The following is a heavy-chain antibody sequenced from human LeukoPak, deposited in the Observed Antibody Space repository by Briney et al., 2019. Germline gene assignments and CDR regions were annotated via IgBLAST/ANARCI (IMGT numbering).Heavy chain of an antibody. J-gene: IGHJ6*03. CDR3: ARGTRLSGYSYGPYYYYYYMDV. CDR1: GGSFSGYY. Sequence: SETLSLTCAVYGGSFSGYYWSWIRQPPGKGLEWIGEINHSGSTNYNPSLKSRVTISVDTSKNQFSLGLSSVTAADTAVYYCARGTRLSGYSYGPYYYYYYMDVWGKGTTVTVSS. D-gene: IGHD5-18*01. V-gene: IGHV4-34*01. CDR2: INHSGST.